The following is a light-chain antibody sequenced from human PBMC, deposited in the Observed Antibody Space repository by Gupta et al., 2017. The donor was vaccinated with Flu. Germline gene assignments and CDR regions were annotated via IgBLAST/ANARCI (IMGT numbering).Light chain of an antibody. CDR1: ALPRQY. CDR2: KDK. Sequence: SYELTHPPSVSVSPGQTARITCPGDALPRQYAYWYQQKPGQAPVLVIYKDKERPSGIPERFSGSNSGNTATLTISGVKAEDEADYYCQSEDSSATYWVFGGGTKLTVL. CDR3: QSEDSSATYWV. J-gene: IGLJ3*02. V-gene: IGLV3-25*02.